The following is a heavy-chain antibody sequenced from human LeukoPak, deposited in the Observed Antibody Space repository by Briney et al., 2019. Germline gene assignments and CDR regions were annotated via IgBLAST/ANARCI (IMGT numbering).Heavy chain of an antibody. CDR2: ISWNSGSI. V-gene: IGHV3-9*01. D-gene: IGHD6-6*01. Sequence: PGGSLRLSCAASGFTFDDYAMHWVRQAPGKGLEWVSGISWNSGSIGYADSVKGRFTISRDNAKNSLYLQMNSLRAEDTALYYCARDGEYSSSSGWFDPWGQGTLVTVSS. J-gene: IGHJ5*02. CDR1: GFTFDDYA. CDR3: ARDGEYSSSSGWFDP.